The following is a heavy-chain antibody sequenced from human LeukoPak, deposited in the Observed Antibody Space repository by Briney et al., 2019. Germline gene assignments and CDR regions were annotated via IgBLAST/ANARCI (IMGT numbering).Heavy chain of an antibody. V-gene: IGHV4-59*01. D-gene: IGHD2-15*01. J-gene: IGHJ4*02. Sequence: SETLSLTCTVSGGSISSYYWSWIRQPPGKGLEWIGYIYCSGSTNYNPSLKSRVTISVVTSKNQFSLKLSSVTAADTAVYYCASSNFSGLFDYWGQGTLVTVSS. CDR1: GGSISSYY. CDR3: ASSNFSGLFDY. CDR2: IYCSGST.